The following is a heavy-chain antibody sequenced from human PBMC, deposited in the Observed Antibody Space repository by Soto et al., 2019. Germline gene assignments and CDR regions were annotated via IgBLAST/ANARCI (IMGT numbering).Heavy chain of an antibody. V-gene: IGHV3-15*01. J-gene: IGHJ4*02. Sequence: EVQLVESGGGLVKPGGSLRLSCVASVFTFTNALMTWVRQAPGKGLEWVGRVKSKTDGGTTDYGAPVKGRFTISRDDLERTLYLQMSSLKIEDTAVYYCTTGFPGRDYWGQGTLVTVSS. CDR1: VFTFTNAL. CDR2: VKSKTDGGTT. CDR3: TTGFPGRDY. D-gene: IGHD3-10*01.